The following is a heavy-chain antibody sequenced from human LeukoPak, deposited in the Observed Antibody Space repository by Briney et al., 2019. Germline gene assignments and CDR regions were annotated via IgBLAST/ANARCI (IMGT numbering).Heavy chain of an antibody. D-gene: IGHD2-2*01. CDR1: GGSISSGGYY. CDR3: ARDNGVVPAAKDELVFFERYGMDV. V-gene: IGHV4-31*03. Sequence: SQTLSLTCTVSGGSISSGGYYWSWIRQHPGKGLEWIGYIYYSGSTYYNPSLKSRVTISVDTSKNQFSLKLSSVTAADTAVYYCARDNGVVPAAKDELVFFERYGMDVWGQGTTVTVSS. CDR2: IYYSGST. J-gene: IGHJ6*02.